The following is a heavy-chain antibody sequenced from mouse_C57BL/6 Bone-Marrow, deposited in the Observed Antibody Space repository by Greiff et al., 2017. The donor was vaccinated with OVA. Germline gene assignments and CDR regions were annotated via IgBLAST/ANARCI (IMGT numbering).Heavy chain of an antibody. V-gene: IGHV1-4*01. CDR1: GYTFTSYT. J-gene: IGHJ3*01. Sequence: VQRVESGAELARPGASVKMSCKASGYTFTSYTMHWVKQRPGKGLEWIGYINPSSGYTKYNQKFKDKATLTADKSSSTAYMQLSSLTSEDSSVYYCARAQLRSWFAYWGQGTLVTVSA. CDR3: ARAQLRSWFAY. CDR2: INPSSGYT. D-gene: IGHD3-2*02.